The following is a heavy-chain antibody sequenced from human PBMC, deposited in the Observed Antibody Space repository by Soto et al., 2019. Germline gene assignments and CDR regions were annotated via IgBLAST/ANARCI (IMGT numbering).Heavy chain of an antibody. Sequence: GGSLRLSCTASGFSLSTSWMTWVRQAPGKGLEWVANIMQDGSNKFYADSVKGRFTFSRDNSKNMLYLQMTSLRPEDTAVYYCARDPTMIEVTNHFDIWGQGTAVTVSS. CDR3: ARDPTMIEVTNHFDI. CDR1: GFSLSTSW. CDR2: IMQDGSNK. J-gene: IGHJ3*02. D-gene: IGHD3-22*01. V-gene: IGHV3-7*01.